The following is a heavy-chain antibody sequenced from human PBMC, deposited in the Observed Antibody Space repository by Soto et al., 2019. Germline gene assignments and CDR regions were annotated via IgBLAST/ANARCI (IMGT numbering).Heavy chain of an antibody. Sequence: QVQLVQSGAEVKKPGASVKVSCKASGYTFTSYYMHWVRQAPGQGLEWMGIINPSGGSTSYAQKSPGRVTMNRATSTSTVYMELSSLRSEDTAVYYCALSSSWYSKYGMDVWGQGTTVTVSS. CDR2: INPSGGST. CDR3: ALSSSWYSKYGMDV. V-gene: IGHV1-46*01. D-gene: IGHD6-13*01. CDR1: GYTFTSYY. J-gene: IGHJ6*02.